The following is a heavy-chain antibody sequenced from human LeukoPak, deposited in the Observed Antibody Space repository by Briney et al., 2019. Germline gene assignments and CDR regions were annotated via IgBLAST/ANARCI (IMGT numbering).Heavy chain of an antibody. CDR1: GGTFSSYA. CDR3: ARVRGYCSSTSCLDAFDI. V-gene: IGHV1-18*01. J-gene: IGHJ3*02. D-gene: IGHD2-2*01. CDR2: ISAYNGNT. Sequence: ASVKVSCKASGGTFSSYAISWVRQAPGQGLEWMGWISAYNGNTNYAQKLQGRVTMTTDTSTSTAYMELRSLRSDDTAVYYCARVRGYCSSTSCLDAFDIWGQGTMVTVSS.